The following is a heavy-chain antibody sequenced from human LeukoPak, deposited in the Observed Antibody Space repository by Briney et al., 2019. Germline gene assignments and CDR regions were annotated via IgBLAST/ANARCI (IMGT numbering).Heavy chain of an antibody. D-gene: IGHD2-15*01. Sequence: GGSLRLSCAASGFMSDTYAMNWVRQAPGKGLEWVSYISQSGDAKYYPDSVKGRFTISRNNARNSLYLQMNSLRAEDTAIYYCTTQDLVVVPAASHYFDYWGQGILIIVSA. CDR2: ISQSGDAK. V-gene: IGHV3-48*03. CDR3: TTQDLVVVPAASHYFDY. J-gene: IGHJ4*02. CDR1: GFMSDTYA.